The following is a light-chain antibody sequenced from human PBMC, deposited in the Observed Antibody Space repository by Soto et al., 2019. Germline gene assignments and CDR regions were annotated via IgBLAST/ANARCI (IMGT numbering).Light chain of an antibody. CDR2: DAS. J-gene: IGKJ4*01. CDR3: QQSTNWPLT. Sequence: EIVLTQSPVTLSLSPGERATLSCRASQSVTTFLAWYQQKPGQAPRLLIYDASKRATGIPARFSGSGSETDLALTISSLEPEDVAVYYCQQSTNWPLTFGGGTKLKIK. CDR1: QSVTTF. V-gene: IGKV3-11*01.